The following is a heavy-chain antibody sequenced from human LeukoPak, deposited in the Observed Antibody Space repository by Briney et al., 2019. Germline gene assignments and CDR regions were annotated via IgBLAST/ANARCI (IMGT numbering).Heavy chain of an antibody. Sequence: SETLSLTCAVYGGSFSGYYWSWIRQPPGKGLEWIGEINHSGSTNYNPSLKSRVAISVDTSKNQFSLKLSSVTAADTAVYYCARGRSNGWFYWGQGTLVTVSS. D-gene: IGHD2-8*01. V-gene: IGHV4-34*01. J-gene: IGHJ4*02. CDR3: ARGRSNGWFY. CDR2: INHSGST. CDR1: GGSFSGYY.